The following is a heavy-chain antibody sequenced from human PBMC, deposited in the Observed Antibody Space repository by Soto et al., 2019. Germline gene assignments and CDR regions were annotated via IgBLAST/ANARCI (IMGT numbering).Heavy chain of an antibody. CDR2: IYHTGTT. CDR1: AGSISTTNW. CDR3: ATSSGSAYGLDV. V-gene: IGHV4-4*02. J-gene: IGHJ6*02. D-gene: IGHD3-10*01. Sequence: LSLTCAVSAGSISTTNWYVWVRQPPGMGLEWIGEIYHTGTTTCNPSLKSRVTMSVDTPKNQFSLRLSFVTAADTAVYYCATSSGSAYGLDVWGPGATVTVSS.